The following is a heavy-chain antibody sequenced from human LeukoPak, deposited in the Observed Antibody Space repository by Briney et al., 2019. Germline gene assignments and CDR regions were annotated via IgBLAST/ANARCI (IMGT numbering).Heavy chain of an antibody. J-gene: IGHJ4*02. CDR3: ARGISTVVTHTFDY. V-gene: IGHV4-34*01. CDR1: GGSFSGYY. CDR2: INHSGST. Sequence: SETLSLTCAVYGGSFSGYYWSWIRQPPGKGLEWIGEINHSGSTNYNPSFKSRVTISVDTSKNQFSLKLSSVTAADTAVYYCARGISTVVTHTFDYWGQGTLVTVSS. D-gene: IGHD4-23*01.